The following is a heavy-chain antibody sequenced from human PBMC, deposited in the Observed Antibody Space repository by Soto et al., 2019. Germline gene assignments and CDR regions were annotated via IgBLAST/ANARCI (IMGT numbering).Heavy chain of an antibody. Sequence: GGSLRLSCAVSGFICSSYDMSWVRQAPGKGLEWVSTILVGGSTHYEDAVKGRFTISRDTSKNTVYLQMNSLTAGDTAVYYCAKATATSGGAFEIYGQGTMVTVSS. J-gene: IGHJ3*02. CDR2: ILVGGST. V-gene: IGHV3-23*01. CDR3: AKATATSGGAFEI. D-gene: IGHD1-1*01. CDR1: GFICSSYD.